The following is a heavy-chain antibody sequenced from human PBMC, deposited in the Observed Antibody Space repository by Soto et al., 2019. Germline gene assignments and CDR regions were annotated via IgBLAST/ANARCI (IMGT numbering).Heavy chain of an antibody. Sequence: PGGSLRLSCAASGFAFSGSAMHWFRQASGKGLEWVGRIRSKANSYATAYAASVKGRFTISRDDSKNTAYLQMNSLKTEDTAVYYCTSVHYDILTGYYNWGQGTLVTVSS. CDR2: IRSKANSYAT. V-gene: IGHV3-73*01. J-gene: IGHJ4*02. CDR1: GFAFSGSA. CDR3: TSVHYDILTGYYN. D-gene: IGHD3-9*01.